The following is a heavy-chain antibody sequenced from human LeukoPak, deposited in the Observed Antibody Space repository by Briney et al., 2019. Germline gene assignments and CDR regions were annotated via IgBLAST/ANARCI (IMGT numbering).Heavy chain of an antibody. Sequence: GGSLRLSCAASGFTXXXYAMHWVRQAPGXXXXXXXXXXXXGXXXXXXXXXXXXFTIXRDNSKNTLYLQMNSLRAEDTAVYYCAREYYGYYFDYWGQGTLVTVSS. CDR2: XXXXGXXX. CDR1: GFTXXXYA. J-gene: IGHJ4*02. CDR3: AREYYGYYFDY. V-gene: IGHV3-30*01. D-gene: IGHD4-17*01.